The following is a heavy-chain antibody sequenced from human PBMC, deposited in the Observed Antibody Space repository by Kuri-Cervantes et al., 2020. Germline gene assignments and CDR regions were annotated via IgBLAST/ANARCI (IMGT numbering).Heavy chain of an antibody. CDR2: IYSGGTT. CDR1: GFSVTKNY. Sequence: GGSLRLSCAASGFSVTKNYMSWVRQAPGKGMEWVSVIYSGGTTYHADYVKGRFTISRDTSKNTLYLQMNSLRAEDTAVYYCARRTYLRSGNWYFDLWGRGTLVTVSS. J-gene: IGHJ2*01. D-gene: IGHD3-10*01. V-gene: IGHV3-53*01. CDR3: ARRTYLRSGNWYFDL.